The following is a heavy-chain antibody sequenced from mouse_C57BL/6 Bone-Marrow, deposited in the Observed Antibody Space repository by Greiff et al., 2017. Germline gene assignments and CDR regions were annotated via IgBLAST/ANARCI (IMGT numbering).Heavy chain of an antibody. J-gene: IGHJ3*01. CDR2: IYPRSGNT. D-gene: IGHD1-1*01. V-gene: IGHV1-81*01. Sequence: VQLQQSGAELARPGASVKLSCKASGYTFTSYGISWVKQRTGQGLEWIGEIYPRSGNTYYNEKFKGKATLTAAKSSSTAYMELRSLTYENSARYICARRDYNGVRAFSYWGEGSLGTVSA. CDR3: ARRDYNGVRAFSY. CDR1: GYTFTSYG.